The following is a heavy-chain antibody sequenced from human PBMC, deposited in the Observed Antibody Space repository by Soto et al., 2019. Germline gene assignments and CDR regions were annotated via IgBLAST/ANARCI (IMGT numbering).Heavy chain of an antibody. V-gene: IGHV3-23*01. J-gene: IGHJ4*02. Sequence: EVQLLESGGGLVQPGGSLRLSCAASGFTFSSYAMSWVRQAPGKGLEWVSAISGSGGSTYYGDSVKGRFTISRDNPKNTLYLQRNSVRAEDTAVYYCAKDRVFGVVIGDFDYWGQGTLVTVSS. D-gene: IGHD3-3*01. CDR3: AKDRVFGVVIGDFDY. CDR2: ISGSGGST. CDR1: GFTFSSYA.